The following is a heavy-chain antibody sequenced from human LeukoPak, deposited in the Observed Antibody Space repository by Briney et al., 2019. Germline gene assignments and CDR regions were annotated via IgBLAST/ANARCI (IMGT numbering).Heavy chain of an antibody. J-gene: IGHJ3*02. V-gene: IGHV1-69*04. D-gene: IGHD6-19*01. CDR3: ASSLYSRGWSLNSGSFDI. Sequence: ASVKVSCKASGGTFSSYAISWVRQAPGQGLEWMGRIIPILGIANYAQKFQGRVTITADKSTSTAYKELSSLRSEDTAVYYCASSLYSRGWSLNSGSFDIWGQGTMVTVSS. CDR1: GGTFSSYA. CDR2: IIPILGIA.